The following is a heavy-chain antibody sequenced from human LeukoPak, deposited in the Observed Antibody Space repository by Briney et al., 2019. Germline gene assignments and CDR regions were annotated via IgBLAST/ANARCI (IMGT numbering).Heavy chain of an antibody. CDR1: GFTFSSYW. CDR2: IKQDGSEK. CDR3: ARYPGYPGYYYYGMDV. V-gene: IGHV3-7*01. J-gene: IGHJ6*02. Sequence: GGSLRLSCAASGFTFSSYWMSWVRQAPGKGPEWVANIKQDGSEKYYVDSVKGRFTISRDNAKNSLYLQMNSLRAEDTAVYYCARYPGYPGYYYYGMDVWGQGTTVTVSS. D-gene: IGHD3-9*01.